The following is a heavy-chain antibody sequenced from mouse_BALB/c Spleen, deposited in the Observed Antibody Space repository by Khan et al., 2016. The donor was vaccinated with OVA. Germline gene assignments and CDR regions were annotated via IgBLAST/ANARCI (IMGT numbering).Heavy chain of an antibody. CDR2: ISYSGVT. Sequence: EVKLLESGPGLVKPSQSLSLTCTVTGYSITSGYAWNWIRQFPGNKLEWMGYISYSGVTSYTPSLKSRISITRDTSKNQFFLQLNSVTTGDTATYYCARGNYYGYYFDYGGQGTTLTVSS. V-gene: IGHV3-2*02. CDR3: ARGNYYGYYFDY. J-gene: IGHJ2*01. D-gene: IGHD1-1*01. CDR1: GYSITSGYA.